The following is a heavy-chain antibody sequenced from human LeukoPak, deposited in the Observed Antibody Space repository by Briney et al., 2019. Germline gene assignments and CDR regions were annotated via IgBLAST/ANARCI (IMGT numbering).Heavy chain of an antibody. Sequence: PSETLSLTWTVSGGSISSYYWSWIRQPAGKGLEWIGRIYTSGSTNYNPSLKSRVTMSVDTSKNQFSLKLSSVTAADTAVYYCARDKLLWFGELLPCDYWGQGTLVTVSS. CDR2: IYTSGST. J-gene: IGHJ4*02. CDR1: GGSISSYY. D-gene: IGHD3-10*01. CDR3: ARDKLLWFGELLPCDY. V-gene: IGHV4-4*07.